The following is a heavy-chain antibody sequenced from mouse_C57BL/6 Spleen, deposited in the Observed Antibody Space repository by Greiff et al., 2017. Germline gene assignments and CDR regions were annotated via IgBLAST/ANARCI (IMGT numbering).Heavy chain of an antibody. Sequence: VQLQQPGAELVKPGASVKMSCKASGYTFTSYWITWVKQRPGQGLEWIGDSYPGSGSTNYNEKFKSKATLTVDTSSSTAYMQLSSLTSEDSAVYYCARGGYYGSSGCWYFDVWGTGTTVTVSS. CDR3: ARGGYYGSSGCWYFDV. CDR2: SYPGSGST. V-gene: IGHV1-55*01. D-gene: IGHD1-1*01. J-gene: IGHJ1*03. CDR1: GYTFTSYW.